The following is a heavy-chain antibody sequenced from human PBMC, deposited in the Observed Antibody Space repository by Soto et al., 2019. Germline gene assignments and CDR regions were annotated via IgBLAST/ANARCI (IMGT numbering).Heavy chain of an antibody. CDR3: AAMYYDFWSATLNSAY. CDR2: VNHSGKT. V-gene: IGHV4-34*01. J-gene: IGHJ4*02. CDR1: GGSFINYS. D-gene: IGHD3-3*01. Sequence: PSETLSLTCAVYGGSFINYSYSWIRQAPGKGLEWIGEVNHSGKTDYNPSLKSRGTISVDTSKNQFSLKLISVTAADTAVYYCAAMYYDFWSATLNSAYWGQGTPVTVS.